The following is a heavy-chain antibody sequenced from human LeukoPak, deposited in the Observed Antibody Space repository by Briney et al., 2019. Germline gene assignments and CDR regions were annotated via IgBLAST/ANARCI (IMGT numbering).Heavy chain of an antibody. CDR2: IKSETDGGTT. CDR3: AKYDTSVNFDY. V-gene: IGHV3-15*01. J-gene: IGHJ4*02. D-gene: IGHD3-22*01. CDR1: GVTFTNAW. Sequence: GGSLRLSCVASGVTFTNAWMSWVRQAPGKGLEWVGHIKSETDGGTTDYAAPVKGRFFISRDDSRDTLYLQMNSLKTDDTAVYYCAKYDTSVNFDYWGQGTLVTVSS.